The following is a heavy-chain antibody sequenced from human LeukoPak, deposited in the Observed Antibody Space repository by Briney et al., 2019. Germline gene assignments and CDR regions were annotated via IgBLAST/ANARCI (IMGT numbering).Heavy chain of an antibody. CDR1: GYSIRSGYY. CDR3: ARDRESSPWELLLDY. V-gene: IGHV4-38-2*02. CDR2: LHHTRST. D-gene: IGHD1-26*01. Sequence: PSETLSLTCAVSGYSIRSGYYWAWIRQPPGKGLEWIGSLHHTRSTYYNPSLKSRVTMSVDRSNNKFSLNLNSVTAADTAVYYCARDRESSPWELLLDYWGQGIVVTVSS. J-gene: IGHJ4*02.